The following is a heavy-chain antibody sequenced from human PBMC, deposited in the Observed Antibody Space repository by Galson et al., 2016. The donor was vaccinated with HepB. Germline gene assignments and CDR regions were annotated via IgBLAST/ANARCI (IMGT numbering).Heavy chain of an antibody. Sequence: SVKVSCKASGYTLTNYYIHWMRQAPGQGLEWMAIINPNGDTKTYAQRFQGRVTLTRDTSTSTVYMELGSLRFEDTAVYFCARDGGLINPANIESRRDAKGKTSFDYWGQGTPVTVSS. CDR1: GYTLTNYY. D-gene: IGHD5/OR15-5a*01. CDR3: ARDGGLINPANIESRRDAKGKTSFDY. V-gene: IGHV1-46*01. J-gene: IGHJ4*02. CDR2: INPNGDTK.